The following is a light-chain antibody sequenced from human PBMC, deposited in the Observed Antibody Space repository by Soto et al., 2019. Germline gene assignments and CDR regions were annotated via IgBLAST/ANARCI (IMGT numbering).Light chain of an antibody. CDR3: EQRSDWPRT. Sequence: EIVLTQSPATLSLSPGERATLSCRASQSVSNSLSLYQQKPGQAPRLLIYAASNRASGIPARFSGSESGTDFTLSISSLEPEDFAVYYCEQRSDWPRTFGQGNKVEIK. CDR2: AAS. J-gene: IGKJ1*01. CDR1: QSVSNS. V-gene: IGKV3-11*01.